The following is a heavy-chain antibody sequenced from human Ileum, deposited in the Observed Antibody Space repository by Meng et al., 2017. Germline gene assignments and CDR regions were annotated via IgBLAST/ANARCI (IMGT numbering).Heavy chain of an antibody. V-gene: IGHV4-34*01. CDR3: ATGVDWAKSGNI. CDR1: DGSLGGYY. D-gene: IGHD3-9*01. Sequence: QVQLRQWGAGLLKPSATLSLTCAVYDGSLGGYYLSWIRQPPRKGLEWVGEIHPGGSTSYNPSLQSRVTIAVDTSKNQFSVTLSSVSAADTAVYYCATGVDWAKSGNIWGQGTLVTASS. CDR2: IHPGGST. J-gene: IGHJ4*02.